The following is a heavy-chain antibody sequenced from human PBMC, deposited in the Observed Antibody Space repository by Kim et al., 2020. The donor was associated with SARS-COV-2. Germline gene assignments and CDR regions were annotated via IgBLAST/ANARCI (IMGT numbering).Heavy chain of an antibody. Sequence: GGSLRLSCAASGFTFSSYGMHWVRQAPGKGLEWVAVIWYDGSNKYYADSVKGRFTISRDNSKNTLYLQMNSLRAEDTAVYYCARLDGIAVAGTRFEVTPFDYWGQGNLGTVSS. CDR2: IWYDGSNK. V-gene: IGHV3-33*01. J-gene: IGHJ4*02. CDR1: GFTFSSYG. D-gene: IGHD6-19*01. CDR3: ARLDGIAVAGTRFEVTPFDY.